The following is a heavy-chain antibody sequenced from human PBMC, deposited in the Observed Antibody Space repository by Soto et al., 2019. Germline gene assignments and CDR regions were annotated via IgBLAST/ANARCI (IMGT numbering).Heavy chain of an antibody. CDR3: ARLFYGDDSNWFDP. CDR1: GGSFSGYY. J-gene: IGHJ5*02. CDR2: INHSGST. Sequence: SETLSLTCAVYGGSFSGYYWSWIRRPPGKGLEWIGEINHSGSTNYNPSLKSRVTISVDTSKNQFSLKLSSVTAADTAVYYCARLFYGDDSNWFDPWGQGTLVTVSS. V-gene: IGHV4-34*01. D-gene: IGHD4-17*01.